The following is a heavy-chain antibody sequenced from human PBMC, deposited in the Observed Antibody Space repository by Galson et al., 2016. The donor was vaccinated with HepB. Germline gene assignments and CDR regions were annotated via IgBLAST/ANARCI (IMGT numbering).Heavy chain of an antibody. CDR2: INYSGNT. CDR1: GGSISTRTYY. D-gene: IGHD2-2*01. Sequence: SETLSLTCTVSGGSISTRTYYWVWIRQPPGKGLEWIGSINYSGNTYYNPSLKSRVTISVDTSKNQFSLRLSSVIAADTAVYYCASIVVVSSAPTNYFDYWGQGTLVTVSS. J-gene: IGHJ4*02. CDR3: ASIVVVSSAPTNYFDY. V-gene: IGHV4-39*01.